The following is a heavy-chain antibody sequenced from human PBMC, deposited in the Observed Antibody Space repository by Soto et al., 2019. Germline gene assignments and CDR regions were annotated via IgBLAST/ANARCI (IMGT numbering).Heavy chain of an antibody. V-gene: IGHV3-23*01. CDR1: GFTFSSYA. CDR3: AKTASMTIRDGFDH. CDR2: ISGSGSNP. J-gene: IGHJ4*02. D-gene: IGHD4-17*01. Sequence: EVQVLESGGGLVQPGGSLRLSCAASGFTFSSYAMSWVRQDPGQGLEWVSAISGSGSNPYYADSVKGRFTISRDNSKNTLYLQMNSLRAEDTDLYYGAKTASMTIRDGFDHLGQGTLVTVSS.